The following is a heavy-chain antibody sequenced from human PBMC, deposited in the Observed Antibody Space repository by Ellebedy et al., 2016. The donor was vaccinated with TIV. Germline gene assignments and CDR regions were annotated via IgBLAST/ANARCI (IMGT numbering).Heavy chain of an antibody. V-gene: IGHV5-51*01. J-gene: IGHJ1*01. CDR1: GYSFTSYW. CDR3: ARGAGGSRSTEYFQH. D-gene: IGHD3-16*01. Sequence: GESLKISCKGSGYSFTSYWIGWVRQMPGKGLEWMGIIYTGDSDTRYSPSFQGQVTISADKSISTAYLQWSSLKASDTAMYYCARGAGGSRSTEYFQHWGQGTLVTVSS. CDR2: IYTGDSDT.